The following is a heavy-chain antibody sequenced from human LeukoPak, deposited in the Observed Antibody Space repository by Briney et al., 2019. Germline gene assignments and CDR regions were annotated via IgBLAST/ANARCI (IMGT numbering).Heavy chain of an antibody. V-gene: IGHV1-2*02. Sequence: ASVTVSCKASGYSFSFFYIHWVRQAPGQGLEWMGWINPNSGGTNYAQKFQGRVTMTRDTSIDTASMELTSLASDDTATYYCAREGTGDHNPRRSHGFDIWGQGTVVTVSS. CDR1: GYSFSFFY. CDR2: INPNSGGT. CDR3: AREGTGDHNPRRSHGFDI. J-gene: IGHJ3*02. D-gene: IGHD3-16*01.